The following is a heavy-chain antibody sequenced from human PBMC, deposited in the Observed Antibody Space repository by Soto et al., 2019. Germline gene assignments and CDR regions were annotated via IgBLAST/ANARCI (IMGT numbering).Heavy chain of an antibody. D-gene: IGHD5-18*01. CDR2: ISGSGGST. CDR3: AKDLGYSYGRPLYFDY. CDR1: GFTFSSYA. J-gene: IGHJ4*02. Sequence: EVQLLESGGGLVQPGGSLRLSCAASGFTFSSYAMSWVRQAPGKGLEWVSAISGSGGSTYYADSVKGRFTISRDNSKNTLYLQMNSLRAEDTAVYYCAKDLGYSYGRPLYFDYWGQGTLVTVSS. V-gene: IGHV3-23*01.